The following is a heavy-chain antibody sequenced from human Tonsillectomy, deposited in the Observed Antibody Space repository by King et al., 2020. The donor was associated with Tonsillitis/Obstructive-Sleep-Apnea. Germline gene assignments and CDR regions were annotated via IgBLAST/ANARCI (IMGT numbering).Heavy chain of an antibody. Sequence: VQLQQCGAGLLKPSETLSLTCAVYGGSFSGYYWSWIRQPPGKGLEWIGEINHSGSTNYNPSLKSRVTISVDTSKNQFSLKLSSVTAADTAVYYCARGGKASTSCYIDCYMDVWGKGTTVTVSS. CDR3: ARGGKASTSCYIDCYMDV. J-gene: IGHJ6*03. D-gene: IGHD2-2*02. CDR2: INHSGST. V-gene: IGHV4-34*01. CDR1: GGSFSGYY.